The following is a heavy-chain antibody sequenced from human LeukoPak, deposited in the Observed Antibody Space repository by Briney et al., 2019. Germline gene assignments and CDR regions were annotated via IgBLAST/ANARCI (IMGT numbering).Heavy chain of an antibody. D-gene: IGHD2-2*01. J-gene: IGHJ3*02. CDR3: ARDRKWGYCSSTSCPNDAFDI. CDR1: GYTFTSYG. Sequence: GASVKVSCKASGYTFTSYGISWVRQAPGQGLEWMGWISAYNGNTNYAQKLQGRVTMTTDTSTSTAYVELRSLRSDDTAVYYCARDRKWGYCSSTSCPNDAFDIWGQGTMVTVSS. CDR2: ISAYNGNT. V-gene: IGHV1-18*01.